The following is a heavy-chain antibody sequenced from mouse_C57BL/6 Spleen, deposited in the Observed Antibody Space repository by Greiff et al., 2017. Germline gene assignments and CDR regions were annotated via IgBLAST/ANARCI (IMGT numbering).Heavy chain of an antibody. V-gene: IGHV2-2*01. CDR1: GFSLTSSG. J-gene: IGHJ2*01. Sequence: VKLVESGPGLVQPSQSLSITCTVSGFSLTSSGVHWVRQSPGKGLEWLGVIWSGGSTDYNSAFISRLSISKDNSKSQVFFKMNSLQADDTAIYYCARGREGYYFDYWGQGTTLTVSS. CDR2: IWSGGST. CDR3: ARGREGYYFDY.